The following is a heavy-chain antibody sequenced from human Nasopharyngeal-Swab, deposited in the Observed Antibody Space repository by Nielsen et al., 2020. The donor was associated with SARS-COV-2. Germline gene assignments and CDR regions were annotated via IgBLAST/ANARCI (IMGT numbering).Heavy chain of an antibody. D-gene: IGHD6-13*01. CDR2: IYPGDSDT. CDR1: GYSFTTYW. Sequence: KVSCKGSGYSFTTYWIVWVRQMPATGLEWMGIIYPGDSDTRYSPSFQGPVTISADKSIGTAYLQWSSLKASDTAMYYCGRGSSWYGNWFDPWGQGTLVTVSS. CDR3: GRGSSWYGNWFDP. V-gene: IGHV5-51*01. J-gene: IGHJ5*02.